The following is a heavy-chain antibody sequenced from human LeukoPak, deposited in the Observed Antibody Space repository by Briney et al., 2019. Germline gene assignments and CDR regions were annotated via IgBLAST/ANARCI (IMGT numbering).Heavy chain of an antibody. Sequence: PGGSLRLSCAASGFTFSSYWMNWVRQAPGKRLEWVANIKQDGSEENYVDSVKGRFTISRDNANNSLYLQMNSLRAEDTAVYYCARGRGGLLWFGEFNSWGQGTLVTVSS. V-gene: IGHV3-7*01. CDR1: GFTFSSYW. J-gene: IGHJ4*02. CDR2: IKQDGSEE. D-gene: IGHD3-10*01. CDR3: ARGRGGLLWFGEFNS.